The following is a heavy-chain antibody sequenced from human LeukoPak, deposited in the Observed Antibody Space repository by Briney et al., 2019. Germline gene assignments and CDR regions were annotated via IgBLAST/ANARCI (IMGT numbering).Heavy chain of an antibody. D-gene: IGHD3-22*01. J-gene: IGHJ4*02. Sequence: PGGSLRLSCAASGFTFSSYGMHWVRQAPSKGLEWVAVISYDGSNKYYADSVKGRFTISRDNSKNTLYLQMNSLRAEDTAVYYCAKDYGTYYYDSSGYCDYWGQGTLVTVSS. V-gene: IGHV3-30*18. CDR3: AKDYGTYYYDSSGYCDY. CDR2: ISYDGSNK. CDR1: GFTFSSYG.